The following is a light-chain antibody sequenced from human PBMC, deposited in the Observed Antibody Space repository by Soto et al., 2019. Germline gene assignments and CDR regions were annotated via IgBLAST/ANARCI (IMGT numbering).Light chain of an antibody. CDR3: SSYTSSSTRL. CDR1: SSDVGGYNY. J-gene: IGLJ1*01. CDR2: EVS. V-gene: IGLV2-14*01. Sequence: QSVLTQPASVSGSPGQSITISCTGTSSDVGGYNYVSWYQQHPGKAPKLMIYEVSNRPSGVSNRFSGSKSGNTASLTISGLQAEDEADYYCSSYTSSSTRLFGTGTKLTVL.